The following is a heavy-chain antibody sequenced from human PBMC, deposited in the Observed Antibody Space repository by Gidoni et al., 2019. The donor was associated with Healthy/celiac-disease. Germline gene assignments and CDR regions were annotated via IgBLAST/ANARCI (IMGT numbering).Heavy chain of an antibody. J-gene: IGHJ4*02. D-gene: IGHD6-13*01. Sequence: EVQLVESGGGLVKPGGSLRLSCAASGFTFSSYSMNCVRQAPGKGLEWVSSISSSSSYIYYADSVKGRFTISRDNAKNSLYLQMNSLRAEDTAVYYCARRAASWYPPDYWGQGTLVTVSS. V-gene: IGHV3-21*01. CDR3: ARRAASWYPPDY. CDR2: ISSSSSYI. CDR1: GFTFSSYS.